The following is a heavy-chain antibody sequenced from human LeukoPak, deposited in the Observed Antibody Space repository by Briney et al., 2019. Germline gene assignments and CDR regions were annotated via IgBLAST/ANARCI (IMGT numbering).Heavy chain of an antibody. D-gene: IGHD3-22*01. CDR2: ISGSGGST. CDR3: AKDSDEYYYDSSAFDY. CDR1: GFTVSSNY. J-gene: IGHJ4*02. V-gene: IGHV3-23*01. Sequence: GGSLRLSCAASGFTVSSNYMSWVRQAPGKGLEWVSAISGSGGSTYYADSVKGRFTISRDNSKNTLYLQMNSLRAEDTAVYYCAKDSDEYYYDSSAFDYWGQGTLVTVSS.